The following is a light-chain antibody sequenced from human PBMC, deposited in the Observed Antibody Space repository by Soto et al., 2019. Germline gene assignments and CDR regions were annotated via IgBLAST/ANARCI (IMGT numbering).Light chain of an antibody. V-gene: IGLV1-40*01. CDR2: DNS. CDR3: QSYDSSLSGSV. Sequence: QSALTQPPSVSGAPGQRVTISCTGSSSNIGAGYDVRWFQHLPGTAPKLLIYDNSHRPSGVPDRFSGSKSGTSASLAITGLQAEDAAGYYCQSYDSSLSGSVFGGGTKLTVL. J-gene: IGLJ3*02. CDR1: SSNIGAGYD.